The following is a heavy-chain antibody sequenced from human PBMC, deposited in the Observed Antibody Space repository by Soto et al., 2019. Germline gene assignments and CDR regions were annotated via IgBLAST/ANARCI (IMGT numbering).Heavy chain of an antibody. CDR3: ARFTPGMDTAMVRSYWYFDL. V-gene: IGHV4-34*01. J-gene: IGHJ2*01. D-gene: IGHD5-18*01. CDR2: INHSGST. CDR1: GGSFSGYY. Sequence: SETLSLTCAVYGGSFSGYYWSWIRQPPGKGLEWIGEINHSGSTNYNPSLKSRVTISVDTSKNQFSLKLSSVTAADTAVYYCARFTPGMDTAMVRSYWYFDLWGRGTLVTVSS.